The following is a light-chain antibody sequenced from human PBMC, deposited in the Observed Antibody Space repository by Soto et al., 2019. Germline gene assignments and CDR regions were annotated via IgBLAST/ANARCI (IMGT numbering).Light chain of an antibody. CDR2: EVN. V-gene: IGLV2-14*03. CDR1: SSDVGAYNH. Sequence: QSVLTQPASVSGSPGQSITISCTGTSSDVGAYNHVSWYQQHPGKVPKVMIYEVNHRPSGVSNRFSASKSGNTASLTISGRQAEDEATYYCSSFTSGGTWVFCGGTELTVL. J-gene: IGLJ3*02. CDR3: SSFTSGGTWV.